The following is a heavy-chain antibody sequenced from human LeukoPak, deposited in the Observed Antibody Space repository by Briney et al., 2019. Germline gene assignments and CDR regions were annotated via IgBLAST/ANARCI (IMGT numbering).Heavy chain of an antibody. CDR1: GGSISSYF. CDR2: ISYSGNT. J-gene: IGHJ6*02. V-gene: IGHV4-59*01. CDR3: VRDNLPRAFRFFYGMDL. D-gene: IGHD1-1*01. Sequence: SETLSLTCAVWGGSISSYFGRWIRQPPGKGREGVGYISYSGNTNYNPSLKSRVTISLDTSGNQFSLKLSSVTAADTAVYYCVRDNLPRAFRFFYGMDLWGQGTTVTVSS.